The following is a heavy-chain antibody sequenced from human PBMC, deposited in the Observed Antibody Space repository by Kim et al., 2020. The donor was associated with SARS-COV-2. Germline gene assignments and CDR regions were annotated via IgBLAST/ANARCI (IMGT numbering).Heavy chain of an antibody. D-gene: IGHD3-16*01. J-gene: IGHJ5*02. CDR3: ARGRGAADP. Sequence: SGYTNYNPCLKSRLTISIDTSKNQFSLRRTSESAADTAVYFCARGRGAADPWGQGILVTVSS. CDR2: SGYT. V-gene: IGHV4-34*01.